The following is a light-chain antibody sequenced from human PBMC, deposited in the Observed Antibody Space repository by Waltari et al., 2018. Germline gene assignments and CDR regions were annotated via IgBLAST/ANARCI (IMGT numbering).Light chain of an antibody. CDR2: EVT. J-gene: IGLJ1*01. CDR1: SSDVGSYNY. Sequence: QSALTQPPSASGSPGQSVTISCTGTSSDVGSYNYVSWYQQHPGEAPKLMIYEVTKRPSGVPDRFSGSKSGNTASLTVSVLQAEDEADYYCISYAGSNYYVFGTGTKVTVL. CDR3: ISYAGSNYYV. V-gene: IGLV2-8*01.